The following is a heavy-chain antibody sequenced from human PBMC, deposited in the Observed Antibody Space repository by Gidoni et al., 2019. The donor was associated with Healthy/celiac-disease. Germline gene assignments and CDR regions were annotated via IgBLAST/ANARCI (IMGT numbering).Heavy chain of an antibody. CDR1: GFTFSNAW. CDR3: TTGPPYYYDSSGYSSDAFDI. CDR2: IKSKTDGGTT. J-gene: IGHJ3*02. D-gene: IGHD3-22*01. Sequence: SGFTFSNAWMSWVRQAPGKGLEWVGRIKSKTDGGTTDYAAPVKGRFTISRDDSKNTLYLQMNSLKTEDTAVYYCTTGPPYYYDSSGYSSDAFDIWGQGTMVTVSS. V-gene: IGHV3-15*01.